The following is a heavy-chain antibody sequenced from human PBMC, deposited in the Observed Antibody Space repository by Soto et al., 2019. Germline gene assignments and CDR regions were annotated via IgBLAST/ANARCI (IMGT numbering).Heavy chain of an antibody. CDR3: ARDRGYYGSGSYHWFDP. CDR2: VNPIFCTA. V-gene: IGHV1-69*13. CDR1: GGTFSSYA. Sequence: SVKVSCKASGGTFSSYAISWVRQAPGQVLEWMGGVNPIFCTANYAQKCQGRVTSPENESTRAAYMELSSLRSEDTAVYYCARDRGYYGSGSYHWFDPWGQGTLVTVSS. J-gene: IGHJ5*02. D-gene: IGHD3-10*01.